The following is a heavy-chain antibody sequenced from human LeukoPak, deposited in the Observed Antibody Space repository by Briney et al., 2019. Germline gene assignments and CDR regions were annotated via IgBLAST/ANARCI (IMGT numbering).Heavy chain of an antibody. CDR1: GFSFSSYW. V-gene: IGHV3-74*01. Sequence: GGSLRLSCAASGFSFSSYWMHWVRQAPGKGLVWVSRINSDGSSTSYADSVKGRFTISRDNAKNTLYLQMNSLRAEDTAVYYCARVNGDYYYYYYMDVWGKGTTVTVSS. CDR3: ARVNGDYYYYYYMDV. CDR2: INSDGSST. D-gene: IGHD4-17*01. J-gene: IGHJ6*03.